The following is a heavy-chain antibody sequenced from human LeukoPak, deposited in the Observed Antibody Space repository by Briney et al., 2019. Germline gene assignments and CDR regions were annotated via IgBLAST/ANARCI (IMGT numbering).Heavy chain of an antibody. Sequence: PSETLSLTCAVYGGSFSSYYWSWIRQSPGKGLEWIGYIYYDGSTNYNPSLRGRVTISVDTSKNQFSLKLSSVTAADTAVYYCACSIITFGGVLVMDYWGQGTLVTVSS. D-gene: IGHD3-16*02. CDR3: ACSIITFGGVLVMDY. CDR2: IYYDGST. J-gene: IGHJ4*02. V-gene: IGHV4-59*12. CDR1: GGSFSSYY.